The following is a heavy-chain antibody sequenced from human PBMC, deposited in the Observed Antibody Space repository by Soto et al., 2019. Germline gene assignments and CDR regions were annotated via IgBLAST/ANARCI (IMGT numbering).Heavy chain of an antibody. CDR2: ISGSGGST. Sequence: GGSLRLCCAASGFTFSSYAMSWVRQAPGKGLEWVSAISGSGGSTYYADSVKGRFTISRDNSKNTLYLQMNSLRAEDTAVYYCAKETLSYYYYGMDVWGQGTTVTVSS. V-gene: IGHV3-23*01. J-gene: IGHJ6*02. CDR1: GFTFSSYA. CDR3: AKETLSYYYYGMDV. D-gene: IGHD3-16*01.